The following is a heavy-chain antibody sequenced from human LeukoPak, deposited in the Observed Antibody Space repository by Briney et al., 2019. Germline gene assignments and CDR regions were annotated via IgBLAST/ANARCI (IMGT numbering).Heavy chain of an antibody. D-gene: IGHD3-10*01. Sequence: APVKVSCKASGYTFTSYDINWVRQATGQGLEWMGWMNPNSGNTGYAQKFQGRVTMTRNTSISTAYMELSSLRSEDTAVYYCARSFYYGSGGRNWFDPWGQGTLVTVSS. CDR1: GYTFTSYD. CDR3: ARSFYYGSGGRNWFDP. V-gene: IGHV1-8*01. CDR2: MNPNSGNT. J-gene: IGHJ5*02.